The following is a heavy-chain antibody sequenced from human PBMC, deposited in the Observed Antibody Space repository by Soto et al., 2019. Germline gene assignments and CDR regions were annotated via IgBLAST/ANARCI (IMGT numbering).Heavy chain of an antibody. CDR3: ARDGRERQWLDFFDY. CDR1: GFTFSTYA. CDR2: MSHDGGNK. Sequence: QVQLVESGGGVVQPGRSLRLSCAASGFTFSTYAIHWVRQAPGKGLEWVAVMSHDGGNKYYAESVKGRFTISRDNSKYSLYQQMNVLRAEDTAVYYCARDGRERQWLDFFDYWGQVTLVTVAS. J-gene: IGHJ4*02. D-gene: IGHD6-19*01. V-gene: IGHV3-30*04.